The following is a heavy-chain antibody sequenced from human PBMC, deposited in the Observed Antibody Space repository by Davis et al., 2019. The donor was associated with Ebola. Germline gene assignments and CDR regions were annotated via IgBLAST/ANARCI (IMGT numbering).Heavy chain of an antibody. CDR2: TRNKANSYST. CDR1: GFTLSDHY. D-gene: IGHD5-18*01. CDR3: ARSVDTAMASLDY. Sequence: PGGSLRLSCAASGFTLSDHYMDWVRQTPGMGLEWVARTRNKANSYSTEYAASVKGRFTISRDDSKSSLYLQMNSLKTDDTALYYCARSVDTAMASLDYWGQGTLVTVSS. V-gene: IGHV3-72*01. J-gene: IGHJ4*02.